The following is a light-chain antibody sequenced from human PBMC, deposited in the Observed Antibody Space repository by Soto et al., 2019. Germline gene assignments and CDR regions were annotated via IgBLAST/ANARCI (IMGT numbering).Light chain of an antibody. V-gene: IGLV2-8*01. CDR2: DVI. J-gene: IGLJ2*01. Sequence: QSVLTQPPSASGSPGQSVTISCTGTGSDIGAYNYVSWYQQYPGKAPKVMIYDVIKRPSGVPDRFSGSKSGNTASLTVSGVRAYDEGVYYFNLFVGGERFEVIFGGGTKVTVL. CDR1: GSDIGAYNY. CDR3: NLFVGGERFEVI.